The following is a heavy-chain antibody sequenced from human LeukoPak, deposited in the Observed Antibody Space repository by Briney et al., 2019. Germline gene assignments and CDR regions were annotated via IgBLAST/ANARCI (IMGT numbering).Heavy chain of an antibody. CDR1: GYTFTGYY. Sequence: ASVKVSCKASGYTFTGYYMHWVRQAPGQGLEWMGWINPNSGGTNYAQKFQGRVTMTRDTSISIAYMELSRLRSDDTAVYYCARDEFQQLASREVYWGQGTLVAVSS. D-gene: IGHD6-13*01. CDR2: INPNSGGT. J-gene: IGHJ4*02. V-gene: IGHV1-2*02. CDR3: ARDEFQQLASREVY.